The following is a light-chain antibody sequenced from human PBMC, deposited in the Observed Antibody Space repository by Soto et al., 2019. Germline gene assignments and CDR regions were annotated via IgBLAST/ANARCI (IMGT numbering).Light chain of an antibody. CDR3: SSYGGSDIVL. CDR1: NSDVGGYNY. V-gene: IGLV2-14*01. CDR2: GVN. J-gene: IGLJ2*01. Sequence: QSVLTQPASVSGSPGQSITISCTGSNSDVGGYNYVSWYQQLPGKAPKLIIYGVNKRLPGVSNRFSGSKSGNTASLSISGLQAEDEADYSCSSYGGSDIVLFGGGTKLTVL.